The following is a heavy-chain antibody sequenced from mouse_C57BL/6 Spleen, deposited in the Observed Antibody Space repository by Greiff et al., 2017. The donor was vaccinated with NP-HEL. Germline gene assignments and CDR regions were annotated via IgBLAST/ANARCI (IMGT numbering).Heavy chain of an antibody. CDR3: ARGMITTLMDY. Sequence: VQLKESGAELVRPGASVKLSCKASGYTFTDYYINWVKQRPGQGLEWIARIYPGSGNTYYNEKFKGKATLTAEKSSSTAYMQLSSLTSEDSAVYFCARGMITTLMDYWGQGTSVTVSS. J-gene: IGHJ4*01. CDR1: GYTFTDYY. V-gene: IGHV1-76*01. D-gene: IGHD2-4*01. CDR2: IYPGSGNT.